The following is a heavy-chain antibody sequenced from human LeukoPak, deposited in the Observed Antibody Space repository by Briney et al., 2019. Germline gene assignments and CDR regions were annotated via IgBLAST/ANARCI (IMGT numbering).Heavy chain of an antibody. CDR2: ISGSGGST. V-gene: IGHV3-23*01. D-gene: IGHD6-19*01. Sequence: GGSLRLSCAASGFTFSSYTMSWVRQAPGKGLEWVSAISGSGGSTYYADSVKGRFTISRDNSKNTQYLQMNSLRAEDTAVYYCAKTQWLAPGYFYYWGQGTLVTVSS. CDR3: AKTQWLAPGYFYY. CDR1: GFTFSSYT. J-gene: IGHJ4*02.